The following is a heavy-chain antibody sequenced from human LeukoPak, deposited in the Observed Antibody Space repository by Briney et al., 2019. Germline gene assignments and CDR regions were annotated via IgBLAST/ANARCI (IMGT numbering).Heavy chain of an antibody. J-gene: IGHJ6*03. V-gene: IGHV3-21*01. CDR2: INTGSTYM. D-gene: IGHD6-13*01. CDR3: ARVEATAGRNYRYHDMDV. CDR1: GFYFSGYS. Sequence: GGSLSLSCAASGFYFSGYSMNWVRQAPGKGLEWVSSINTGSTYMYYADSVKGRFTISRDNAKNSLHLHMSSLRAEDTAVYFCARVEATAGRNYRYHDMDVWGKGTTVVVSS.